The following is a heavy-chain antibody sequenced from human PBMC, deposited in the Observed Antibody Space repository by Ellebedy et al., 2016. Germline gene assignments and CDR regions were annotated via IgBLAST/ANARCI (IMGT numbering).Heavy chain of an antibody. V-gene: IGHV1-69*13. CDR3: AGGYSYASPFGYYYYGMDV. CDR2: IIPIFGTA. CDR1: GGTFSSYA. Sequence: SVKVSCXASGGTFSSYAISWVRQAPGQGLEWMGGIIPIFGTANYAQKFQGRVTITADESTSTAYMELSSLRSEDTAVYYCAGGYSYASPFGYYYYGMDVWGQGTTVTVSS. D-gene: IGHD5-18*01. J-gene: IGHJ6*02.